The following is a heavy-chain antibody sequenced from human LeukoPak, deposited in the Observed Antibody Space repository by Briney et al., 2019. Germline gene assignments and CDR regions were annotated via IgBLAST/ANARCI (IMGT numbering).Heavy chain of an antibody. Sequence: SETLSLTCAVYGGSFSGYYWSWIRQPPGKGLEWIGEINHSGSTNYNPSLKSRVTISVDTSKNQFSLKLSSVTAADTAVYYCARVFTSYGDYYYYYMDVWGKGTTVTVSS. D-gene: IGHD4-17*01. V-gene: IGHV4-34*01. J-gene: IGHJ6*03. CDR3: ARVFTSYGDYYYYYMDV. CDR2: INHSGST. CDR1: GGSFSGYY.